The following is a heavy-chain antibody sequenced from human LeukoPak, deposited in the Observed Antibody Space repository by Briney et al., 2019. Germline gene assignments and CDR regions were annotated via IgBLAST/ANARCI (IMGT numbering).Heavy chain of an antibody. J-gene: IGHJ5*02. D-gene: IGHD3-3*01. Sequence: SETLSLTCTVSGGSISSGDYYWSWIRQPPGKGLEWIGYIYYSGSTYYNPSLKSRVTISVDTSKNQFSLKLSSVTAADTAVYYCARAFLYDFWSGYYVRGWFDPWGQGTLVTVSS. CDR2: IYYSGST. CDR3: ARAFLYDFWSGYYVRGWFDP. CDR1: GGSISSGDYY. V-gene: IGHV4-30-4*08.